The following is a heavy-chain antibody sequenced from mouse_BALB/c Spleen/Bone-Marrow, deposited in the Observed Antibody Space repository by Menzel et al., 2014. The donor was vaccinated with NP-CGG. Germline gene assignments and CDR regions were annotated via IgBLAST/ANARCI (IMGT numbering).Heavy chain of an antibody. V-gene: IGHV1S34*01. CDR2: ISCYNGAT. J-gene: IGHJ3*01. CDR1: GYSFXGYY. Sequence: LVKTGASVKISCKASGYSFXGYYMHWVKQSHGKSLEWIGYISCYNGATSYNQKFKGKATFTVDTSSSTAYMQFNSLTSEDSAVYYCARREQTDSSGPWLAYWGQGTLVTVSA. CDR3: ARREQTDSSGPWLAY. D-gene: IGHD3-2*01.